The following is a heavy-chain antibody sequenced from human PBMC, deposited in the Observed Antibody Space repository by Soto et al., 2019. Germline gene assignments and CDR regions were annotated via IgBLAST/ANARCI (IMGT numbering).Heavy chain of an antibody. V-gene: IGHV1-18*04. J-gene: IGHJ6*02. CDR1: GYTFTSYG. CDR2: ISAYNGNT. D-gene: IGHD3-16*01. CDR3: ARAPSLNYYYYGMDV. Sequence: QVQLVQSGAEVKKPGASVTVSCKASGYTFTSYGISWVRQAPGQGLEWMGWISAYNGNTNYARKLQGRVTMTTDTSTSTAYMELRSLRSDDTAVYYCARAPSLNYYYYGMDVWGQGTTVTVSS.